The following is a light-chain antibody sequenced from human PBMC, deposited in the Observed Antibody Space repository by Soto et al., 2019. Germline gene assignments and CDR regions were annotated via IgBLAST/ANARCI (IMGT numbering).Light chain of an antibody. CDR1: SSNIWAGYD. V-gene: IGLV1-40*01. CDR3: QSYDSSLSGYV. J-gene: IGLJ1*01. Sequence: QSVLTQPPSVSGAPGQRVTISCTGSSSNIWAGYDVHWYQQLPGTAPKLLIYGNSNRPSGVPDRFSGSKSGTSASLAITGLQAEDDADYYCQSYDSSLSGYVFGTGTKVTVL. CDR2: GNS.